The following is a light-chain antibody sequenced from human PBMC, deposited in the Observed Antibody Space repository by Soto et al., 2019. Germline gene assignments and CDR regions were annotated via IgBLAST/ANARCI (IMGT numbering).Light chain of an antibody. CDR1: QSVNSH. CDR3: HQRQSWPRT. J-gene: IGKJ1*01. V-gene: IGKV3-11*01. Sequence: EIVLTQSPATLSLSPGESATLSCRTSQSVNSHLAWFQQKPGQAPRLLIYLASNRAAGVPARFSGSGSGTDFTLTISNVEPEDFAVYYCHQRQSWPRTFGQGTKVDIK. CDR2: LAS.